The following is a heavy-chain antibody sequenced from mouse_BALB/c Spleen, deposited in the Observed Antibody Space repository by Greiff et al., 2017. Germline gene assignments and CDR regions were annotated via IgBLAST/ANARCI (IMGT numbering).Heavy chain of an antibody. CDR1: GFTFNTYA. CDR3: VSPSTMITAWFAY. J-gene: IGHJ3*01. Sequence: EVKLVESGGGLVQPKGSLKLSCAASGFTFNTYAMNWVRQAPGKGLEWVARIRSKSNNYATYYADSVKDRFTISRDDSQSMLYLQMNNLKTEDTAMYYCVSPSTMITAWFAYWGQGTLVTVSA. CDR2: IRSKSNNYAT. D-gene: IGHD2-4*01. V-gene: IGHV10-1*02.